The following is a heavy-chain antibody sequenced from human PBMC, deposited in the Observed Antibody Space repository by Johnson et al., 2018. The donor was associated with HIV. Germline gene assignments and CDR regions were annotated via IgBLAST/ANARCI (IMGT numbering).Heavy chain of an antibody. V-gene: IGHV3-23*04. CDR3: ARNGDGYTPDAFDI. CDR2: ISGSACST. CDR1: AFTFSSYE. J-gene: IGHJ3*02. Sequence: MQLVESGGGLVQPGGSLKLSCAASAFTFSSYEMNWVRQAPGKGLEWVSAISGSACSTYYADSVKGGFTISRDNSKNTLYLQMNSLRAEDKAVYFCARNGDGYTPDAFDIWGQGTVVTVSS. D-gene: IGHD5-24*01.